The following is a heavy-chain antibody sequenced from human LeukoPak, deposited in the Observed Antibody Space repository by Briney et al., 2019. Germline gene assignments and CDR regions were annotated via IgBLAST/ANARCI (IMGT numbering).Heavy chain of an antibody. Sequence: PGGSLRLSCAASGFTVSSNYMSWVRQAPGKGLEWVSVIYSGGSTYYADSVKGRFTISRDNSKNTLYLQMNSLRAEDTAVYYCATSGGTSHYYYYMDVWGKGTTVTISS. CDR1: GFTVSSNY. J-gene: IGHJ6*03. CDR3: ATSGGTSHYYYYMDV. CDR2: IYSGGST. V-gene: IGHV3-66*01. D-gene: IGHD3-10*01.